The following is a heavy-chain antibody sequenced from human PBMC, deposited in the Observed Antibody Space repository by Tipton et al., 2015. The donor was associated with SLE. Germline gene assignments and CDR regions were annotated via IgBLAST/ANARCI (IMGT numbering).Heavy chain of an antibody. V-gene: IGHV3-11*01. Sequence: GSLRLSCAASGFSFSYYYMSWIRRAPGKGLEWISYITSSGVTLYYADSVKGRFTISRDNAKDSLYLQMDSLRAEDTAVYYCARHWRDDYLWGSYPTSAPLEYWGQGILVTVSS. CDR3: ARHWRDDYLWGSYPTSAPLEY. CDR2: ITSSGVTL. J-gene: IGHJ4*02. D-gene: IGHD3-16*02. CDR1: GFSFSYYY.